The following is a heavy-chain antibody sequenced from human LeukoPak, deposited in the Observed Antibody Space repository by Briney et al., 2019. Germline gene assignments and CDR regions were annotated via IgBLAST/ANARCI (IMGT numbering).Heavy chain of an antibody. V-gene: IGHV3-30*18. CDR1: GFTFSSYG. D-gene: IGHD6-19*01. CDR2: ISYDGTNK. CDR3: AKDLYIALAGREPDY. Sequence: GRSLRLSCAASGFTFSSYGMHWVRQAPGKGLEWVAVISYDGTNKYYADSVKGRFTISRDNSKNTLYLQMNILRAEDTAVYYCAKDLYIALAGREPDYWGQGTLVTVSS. J-gene: IGHJ4*02.